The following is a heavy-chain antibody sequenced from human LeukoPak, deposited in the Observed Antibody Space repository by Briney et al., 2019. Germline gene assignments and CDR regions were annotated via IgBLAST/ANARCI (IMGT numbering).Heavy chain of an antibody. CDR3: AKPLYKTFWRSNGY. J-gene: IGHJ4*02. D-gene: IGHD3-3*01. V-gene: IGHV4-59*01. CDR1: GGSISSYY. CDR2: IYYSGST. Sequence: PSETLSLTCTVSGGSISSYYWSWIRQPPGKGLEWIGYIYYSGSTNYNPSLKSRATISVDTSKNQFSLKLSSVTAADTAVYYCAKPLYKTFWRSNGYWGQGTLVTVSS.